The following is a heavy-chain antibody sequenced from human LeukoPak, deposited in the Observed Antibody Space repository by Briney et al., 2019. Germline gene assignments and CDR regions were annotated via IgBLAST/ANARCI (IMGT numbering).Heavy chain of an antibody. Sequence: PSETLSLTCTVSGGSISSYYWSWIRQPPGKGLEWIGYIYYSGSTNYNPSLKSRVTISVDTSKNQFSLKLSSVTAADTAVYYCARGQVLRYFDWLCPFDYWGQGTLVTVSS. V-gene: IGHV4-59*08. D-gene: IGHD3-9*01. CDR1: GGSISSYY. CDR2: IYYSGST. J-gene: IGHJ4*02. CDR3: ARGQVLRYFDWLCPFDY.